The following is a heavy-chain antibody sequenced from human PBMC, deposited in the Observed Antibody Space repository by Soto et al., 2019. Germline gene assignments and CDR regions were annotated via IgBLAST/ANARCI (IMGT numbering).Heavy chain of an antibody. CDR2: ISYDGSNK. CDR3: ARGKRGIQLWLHAFDI. CDR1: GFTFSSYG. Sequence: PGGSLRLSCAASGFTFSSYGMHWVRQAPGKGLEWVAVISYDGSNKYYADSVKGRFTISRDNAKNTLYLQMNSLRDEDTAVYYCARGKRGIQLWLHAFDIWGQGTMVTVSS. D-gene: IGHD5-18*01. V-gene: IGHV3-30*03. J-gene: IGHJ3*02.